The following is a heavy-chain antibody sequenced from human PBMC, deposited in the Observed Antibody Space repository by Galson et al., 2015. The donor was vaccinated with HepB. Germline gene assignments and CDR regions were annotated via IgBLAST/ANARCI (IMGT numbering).Heavy chain of an antibody. J-gene: IGHJ4*02. D-gene: IGHD5-24*01. Sequence: SVKVSCKASGGTFSSYAISWVRQAPGQGLEWMGGIIPIFGTASYAQKFQGRVTITADESTSTAYMELSSLRSEDTAVYYCATLPSYRDGYSYFDYWGQGTLVTVSS. CDR2: IIPIFGTA. V-gene: IGHV1-69*13. CDR1: GGTFSSYA. CDR3: ATLPSYRDGYSYFDY.